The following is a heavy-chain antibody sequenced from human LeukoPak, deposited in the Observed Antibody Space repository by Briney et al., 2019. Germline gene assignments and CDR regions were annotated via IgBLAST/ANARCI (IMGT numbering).Heavy chain of an antibody. CDR3: ASHYDSSGYYSADY. Sequence: GGSLRLSCAASGFTVSSNYMSWGRQAPGKGLEWVSVIYSGGSTYYADSVKGRFTISRDNSKNTLYLQMNSLRAEDTAVYYCASHYDSSGYYSADYWGQGTLVTVSS. CDR1: GFTVSSNY. V-gene: IGHV3-53*01. CDR2: IYSGGST. J-gene: IGHJ4*02. D-gene: IGHD3-22*01.